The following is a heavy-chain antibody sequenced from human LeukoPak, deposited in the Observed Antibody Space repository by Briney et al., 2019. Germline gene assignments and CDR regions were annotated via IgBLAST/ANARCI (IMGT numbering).Heavy chain of an antibody. CDR3: ARVESLGYCSSTSCYTVGWFDP. CDR1: GGSFSNYY. V-gene: IGHV4-34*01. J-gene: IGHJ5*02. CDR2: ISHSGST. Sequence: PSETLSLTCAVYGGSFSNYYWNWIRQPPGKGLEWIGEISHSGSTNYNPSLKSRVTISVDTSKNQFSLKLSSVTAADTAVYYCARVESLGYCSSTSCYTVGWFDPWGQGTLVTVSS. D-gene: IGHD2-2*02.